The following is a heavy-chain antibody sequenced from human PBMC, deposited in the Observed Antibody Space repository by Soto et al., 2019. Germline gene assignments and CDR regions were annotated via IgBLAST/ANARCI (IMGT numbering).Heavy chain of an antibody. CDR2: VSIGGST. D-gene: IGHD2-15*01. Sequence: WSLRLSCAASGFTFSIYAMGWVRQGPGKGLEWVAVVSIGGSTHYADSVRGRFTISRDNSKNTLSLQMNSLTAEDTAVYFCAKRRGAGGHFDYWGQGALVTVSS. CDR1: GFTFSIYA. J-gene: IGHJ4*02. CDR3: AKRRGAGGHFDY. V-gene: IGHV3-23*01.